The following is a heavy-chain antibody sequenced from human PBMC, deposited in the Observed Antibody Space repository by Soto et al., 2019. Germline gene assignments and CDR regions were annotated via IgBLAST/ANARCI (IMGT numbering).Heavy chain of an antibody. CDR3: ARDQIWRYYYDSSGYYSFDY. D-gene: IGHD3-22*01. Sequence: VASVKVSGKASGYTFTSYGISWVRQAPGQGLEWMGWISAYNSNTTYAQKLQGRVTMTTDTSTSTAYMELRSLRSDDTAVYYCARDQIWRYYYDSSGYYSFDYWGQGTLVNVSS. CDR2: ISAYNSNT. V-gene: IGHV1-18*01. J-gene: IGHJ4*02. CDR1: GYTFTSYG.